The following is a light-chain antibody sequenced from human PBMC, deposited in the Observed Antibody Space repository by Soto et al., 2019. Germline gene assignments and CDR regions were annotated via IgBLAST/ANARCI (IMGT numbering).Light chain of an antibody. CDR3: QQYDDYPLS. CDR2: EAS. CDR1: QSITTW. J-gene: IGKJ4*01. V-gene: IGKV1-5*03. Sequence: DIQVTQSPSTLSASVGDRVTITCRASQSITTWLAWYQQKPGKAPQLLIYEASSLQTGVPSRCGGSGSGTEFTLTIHSLQPDDFATYVCQQYDDYPLSFGGGTTVDI.